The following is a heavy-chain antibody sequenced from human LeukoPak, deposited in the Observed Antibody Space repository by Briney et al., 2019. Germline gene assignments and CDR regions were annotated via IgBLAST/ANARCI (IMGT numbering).Heavy chain of an antibody. V-gene: IGHV3-7*01. Sequence: GGSLRLSCAASGFTFSSYWMSWVRQAPGKGLEWVANIKQDGSEKYYVDSVKGRFTISRDNAKNSLYLQMNSLRAEDTAVYHCARSLIVVVITQSSDYWGQGTLVTVSS. CDR2: IKQDGSEK. CDR1: GFTFSSYW. D-gene: IGHD3-22*01. CDR3: ARSLIVVVITQSSDY. J-gene: IGHJ4*02.